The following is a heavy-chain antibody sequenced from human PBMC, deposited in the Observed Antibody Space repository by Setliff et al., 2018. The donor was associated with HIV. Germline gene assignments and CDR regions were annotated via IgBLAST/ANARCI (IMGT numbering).Heavy chain of an antibody. J-gene: IGHJ4*02. CDR2: IFSSGST. Sequence: SETLSLTCTVSGDSISSYSWNWIRQSPGGGLEWIGFIFSSGSTKYNPSLQSRVTISVDTSKNQFSLKLYSVTAADTAVYYCARAYFGSGIYYWGQGTLVTVSS. V-gene: IGHV4-4*09. D-gene: IGHD3-10*01. CDR1: GDSISSYS. CDR3: ARAYFGSGIYY.